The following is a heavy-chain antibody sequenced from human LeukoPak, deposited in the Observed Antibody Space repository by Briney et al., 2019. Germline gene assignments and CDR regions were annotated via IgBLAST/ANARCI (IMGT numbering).Heavy chain of an antibody. V-gene: IGHV4-59*01. D-gene: IGHD1-7*01. J-gene: IGHJ6*03. CDR1: GGSISSYY. Sequence: PSETLSLTCTVSGGSISSYYWSWIRQPPGKGLEWIGYIYYSGSTNDNPSLKSRVTISVDTSKNQFSLKLSSVTAADTAVYYCARGNYSYYYYYMDVWGKGTTVTVSS. CDR3: ARGNYSYYYYYMDV. CDR2: IYYSGST.